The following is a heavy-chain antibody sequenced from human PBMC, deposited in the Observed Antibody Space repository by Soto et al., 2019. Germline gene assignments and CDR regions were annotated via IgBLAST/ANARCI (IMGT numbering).Heavy chain of an antibody. CDR3: ARGPYYDFWSGYYTYYFDS. V-gene: IGHV1-8*01. D-gene: IGHD3-3*01. CDR2: MNPNSGNT. Sequence: ASVKVSCKASGYTFTSYDINWVRQATGQGLEWMGWMNPNSGNTGYAQKFQGRVTMTRNTSISTAYMELSSLRSEDTAVYYCARGPYYDFWSGYYTYYFDSWGQGTLVTVSS. CDR1: GYTFTSYD. J-gene: IGHJ4*02.